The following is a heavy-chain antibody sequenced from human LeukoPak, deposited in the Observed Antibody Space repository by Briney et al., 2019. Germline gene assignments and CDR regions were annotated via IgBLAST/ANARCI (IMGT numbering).Heavy chain of an antibody. V-gene: IGHV4-59*11. J-gene: IGHJ4*02. CDR3: ARAAVAAVSFDY. CDR1: GGSIGSHY. Sequence: SETLSLTCTVSGGSIGSHYWSWIRQPPGKGLEWIGYIYYSGSTNYNPSLKSRVTISVDTSKNQFSLKLSSVTAADTAVYYCARAAVAAVSFDYWGQGTLVTVSS. CDR2: IYYSGST. D-gene: IGHD2-15*01.